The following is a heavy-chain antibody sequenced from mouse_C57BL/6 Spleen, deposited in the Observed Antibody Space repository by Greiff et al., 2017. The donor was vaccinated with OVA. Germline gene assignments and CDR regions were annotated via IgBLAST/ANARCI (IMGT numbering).Heavy chain of an antibody. J-gene: IGHJ4*01. CDR1: GYAFSSYW. CDR3: ARKDSFYAMDY. CDR2: IYPGDGDT. Sequence: VQLQQSGAELVKPGASVKISCKASGYAFSSYWMNWVKQRPGKGLEWIGQIYPGDGDTNYNGKFKGKATLTADKSSSTAYMQLSSLTSEDSAVYFCARKDSFYAMDYWGQGTSVTVSS. V-gene: IGHV1-80*01.